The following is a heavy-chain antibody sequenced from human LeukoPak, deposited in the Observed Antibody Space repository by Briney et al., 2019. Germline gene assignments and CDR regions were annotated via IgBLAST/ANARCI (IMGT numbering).Heavy chain of an antibody. D-gene: IGHD6-19*01. V-gene: IGHV1-2*02. CDR2: INPNSGGT. CDR3: ARDIYSSGAFDI. CDR1: GYTFTGYY. J-gene: IGHJ3*02. Sequence: ASVTVSCKTSGYTFTGYYMHWVRQAPGQGLEWMGWINPNSGGTNYAQKFQGRVTMTRDTSISTAYMELSRLRSDDTAVYYCARDIYSSGAFDIWGQGTMVTVSS.